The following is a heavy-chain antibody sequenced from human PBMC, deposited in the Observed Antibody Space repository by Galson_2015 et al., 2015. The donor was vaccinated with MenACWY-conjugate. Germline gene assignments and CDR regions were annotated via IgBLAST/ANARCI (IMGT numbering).Heavy chain of an antibody. D-gene: IGHD1-26*01. CDR2: ISGSGGST. V-gene: IGHV3-23*01. Sequence: SLRLSCAASGFTSSSYAMSWVRQAPGKGLEWVSAISGSGGSTYYADSVKGRFTISRDNSKNTLYLQMNSLRAEDTAVYYCAKDMGALGGSDYWGQGTLVTVSS. CDR1: GFTSSSYA. CDR3: AKDMGALGGSDY. J-gene: IGHJ4*02.